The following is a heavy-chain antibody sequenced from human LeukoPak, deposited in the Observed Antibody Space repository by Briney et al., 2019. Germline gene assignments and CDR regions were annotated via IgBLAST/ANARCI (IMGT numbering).Heavy chain of an antibody. CDR3: ARDWYDSSGTRGPFDY. Sequence: GGSLRLSCAASGFTISSYAMHWVRQAPGKGLEWVAIISYDGSNKYYADSVKGRFTISRDNSKNTLYLQMNSLRAEDTAVYYCARDWYDSSGTRGPFDYWGQGTLVTVSS. J-gene: IGHJ4*02. V-gene: IGHV3-30-3*01. CDR1: GFTISSYA. CDR2: ISYDGSNK. D-gene: IGHD3-22*01.